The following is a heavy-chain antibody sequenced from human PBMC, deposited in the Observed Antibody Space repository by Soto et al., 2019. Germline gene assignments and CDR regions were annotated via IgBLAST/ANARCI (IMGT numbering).Heavy chain of an antibody. CDR2: ISPSNGQT. V-gene: IGHV1-18*01. D-gene: IGHD3-3*01. CDR1: GYTFSNFG. J-gene: IGHJ4*02. Sequence: ASVKVSCKASGYTFSNFGLSWVRQAPGQGLEWMGWISPSNGQTIYAQNFHGRVTMTTDTSTATAHMELRSLISDDTAVYYCARVIMIFGVANLGIYFDYWGQGTRVTVSS. CDR3: ARVIMIFGVANLGIYFDY.